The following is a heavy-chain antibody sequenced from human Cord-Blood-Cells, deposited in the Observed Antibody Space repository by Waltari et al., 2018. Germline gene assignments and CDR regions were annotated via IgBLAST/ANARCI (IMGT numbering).Heavy chain of an antibody. V-gene: IGHV4-39*01. J-gene: IGHJ5*02. CDR3: ARQSTYYDFWSGYPHSGGNWFDP. Sequence: QLQLQESGPGLVKPSETLSLTCTVSGGSISSSSYYWGWIRQPPGKGLEWIGCIYYSGTTYYNPSLKSRVTISVDTSKNQFSLKLSSVTAADTAVYYWARQSTYYDFWSGYPHSGGNWFDPWGQGTLVTVSS. CDR1: GGSISSSSYY. D-gene: IGHD3-3*01. CDR2: IYYSGTT.